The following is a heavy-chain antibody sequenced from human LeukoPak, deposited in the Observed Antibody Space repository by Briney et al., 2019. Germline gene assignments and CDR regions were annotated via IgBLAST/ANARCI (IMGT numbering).Heavy chain of an antibody. V-gene: IGHV1-8*01. CDR2: MNPNSGNT. CDR1: GYTFTSYD. CDR3: ARGPRVFGVVIAPYWYFDF. Sequence: ASVKVSCKASGYTFTSYDINWVRQATGQGLEWMGWMNPNSGNTGYAQKFQGRVTMTRNTSISTAYMELSSLRSEDTAVYYCARGPRVFGVVIAPYWYFDFWGRGTLVTVSS. J-gene: IGHJ2*01. D-gene: IGHD3-3*01.